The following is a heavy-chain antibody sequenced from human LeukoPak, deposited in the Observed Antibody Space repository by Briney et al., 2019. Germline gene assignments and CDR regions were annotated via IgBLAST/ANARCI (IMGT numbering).Heavy chain of an antibody. J-gene: IGHJ6*03. CDR1: GGSISSYY. D-gene: IGHD6-13*01. CDR3: ARGYSSSWYETYYYYYMDV. CDR2: IYYSGST. Sequence: SETLSLTCTVSGGSISSYYWSWIRQPPGKGLEWIGYIYYSGSTNYNPSLKSRVTISVDTSKNQFSLKLSSVTAADTAVYYCARGYSSSWYETYYYYYMDVWGKGTTVPISS. V-gene: IGHV4-59*01.